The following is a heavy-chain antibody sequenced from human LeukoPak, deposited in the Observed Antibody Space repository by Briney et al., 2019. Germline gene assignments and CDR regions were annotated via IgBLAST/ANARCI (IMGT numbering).Heavy chain of an antibody. CDR1: GFTFSSYD. Sequence: GGSLTLSCAASGFTFSSYDMNWVRQAPGKGLEGVSYISSSGSTIYYAYSVKGRFTISRDNAKSSLYLQMNSLRAEDTAVYYCARGPIVVVINWLGACDIWGQGTMVTVS. V-gene: IGHV3-48*03. CDR3: ARGPIVVVINWLGACDI. D-gene: IGHD3-22*01. J-gene: IGHJ3*02. CDR2: ISSSGSTI.